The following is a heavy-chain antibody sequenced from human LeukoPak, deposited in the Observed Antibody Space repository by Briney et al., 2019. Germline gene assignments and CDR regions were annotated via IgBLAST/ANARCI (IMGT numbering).Heavy chain of an antibody. CDR3: ARVIVATTRYYFDY. CDR1: GFTFSSYW. Sequence: PGGSLRLSCAASGFTFSSYWMSWVRQAPGKGLEWVSSISSSSSYIYYADSVKGRFTISRDNAKNSLYLQMNSLRAEDTAVYYCARVIVATTRYYFDYWGQGTLVTVSS. CDR2: ISSSSSYI. J-gene: IGHJ4*02. V-gene: IGHV3-21*01. D-gene: IGHD5-12*01.